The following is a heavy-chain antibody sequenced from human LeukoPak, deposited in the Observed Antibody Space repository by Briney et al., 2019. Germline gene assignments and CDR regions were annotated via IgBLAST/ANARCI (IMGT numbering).Heavy chain of an antibody. D-gene: IGHD3-10*01. J-gene: IGHJ3*02. Sequence: YPGGSLRLSCAASGFTFSSYGMHWVRQAPGKGLEWVAVIWYDGSNKYYADSVKGRFTISRDNSMNTLYLQMNSLRAEDTAVYYCAREVRKVVNAFDIWGQGTMVTVSS. CDR1: GFTFSSYG. V-gene: IGHV3-33*01. CDR2: IWYDGSNK. CDR3: AREVRKVVNAFDI.